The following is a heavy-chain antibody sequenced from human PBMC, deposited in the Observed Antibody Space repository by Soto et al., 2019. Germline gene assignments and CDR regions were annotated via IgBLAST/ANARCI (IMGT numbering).Heavy chain of an antibody. CDR3: ARDKFWSGYPGPIGDAFDI. CDR1: GFTFSSYS. J-gene: IGHJ3*02. V-gene: IGHV3-48*01. D-gene: IGHD3-3*01. Sequence: EVQLVESGGGLVQPGGSLRLSCAASGFTFSSYSMNWVRQAPGKGLEWVSYISSSSSTIYYADSVKGRFTISRDNAKNSLYLQMNSLRAEDTAVYYCARDKFWSGYPGPIGDAFDIWGQGTMVTVSS. CDR2: ISSSSSTI.